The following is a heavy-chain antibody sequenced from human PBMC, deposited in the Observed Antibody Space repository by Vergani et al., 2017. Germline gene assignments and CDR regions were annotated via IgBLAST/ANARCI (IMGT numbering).Heavy chain of an antibody. V-gene: IGHV1-69*08. D-gene: IGHD3-22*01. CDR3: ARDSIVVEYYYYYGMDV. Sequence: QVQLVQSGAEVKKPGSSVKVSCKASGGTFSSYTISWVRQAPGQGLEWMGRIIPILGIENYAQKFQGRVTITADKSTSTAYMELSSLRSEDTAVYYCARDSIVVEYYYYYGMDVWGQGTTVTVSS. CDR2: IIPILGIE. CDR1: GGTFSSYT. J-gene: IGHJ6*02.